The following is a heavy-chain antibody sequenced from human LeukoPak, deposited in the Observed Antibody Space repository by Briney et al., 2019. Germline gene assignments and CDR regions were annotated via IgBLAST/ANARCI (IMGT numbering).Heavy chain of an antibody. D-gene: IGHD3-22*01. J-gene: IGHJ4*02. V-gene: IGHV1-24*01. CDR3: ATAPYYYDSSGYQY. CDR1: GYTLTELS. Sequence: ASVKVSCTVSGYTLTELSMHWVRQAPGKGLEWMGGFDPEDGETIYAQKFQGRVTMTEDTSTDTAYMELSSLRSEDTAVYYCATAPYYYDSSGYQYWGQGTLVTVSS. CDR2: FDPEDGET.